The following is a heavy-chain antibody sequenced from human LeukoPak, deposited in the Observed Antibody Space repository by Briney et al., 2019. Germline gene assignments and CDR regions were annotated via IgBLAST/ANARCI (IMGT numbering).Heavy chain of an antibody. CDR2: ISGGGGST. V-gene: IGHV3-23*01. J-gene: IGHJ4*02. CDR3: AKGVYYYDSSGYYYTYYLDY. CDR1: GFTFSSYA. D-gene: IGHD3-22*01. Sequence: GGSLRLSCAASGFTFSSYAMSWVRQAPGKGLEWVSAISGGGGSTYYAGSVQGRFTISRDNSKNTLNLQINSLRAEDTAVYYCAKGVYYYDSSGYYYTYYLDYWGQGILVTVSS.